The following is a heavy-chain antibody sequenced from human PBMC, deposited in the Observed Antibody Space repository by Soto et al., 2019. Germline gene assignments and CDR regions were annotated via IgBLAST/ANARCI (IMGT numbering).Heavy chain of an antibody. CDR1: GGNFTSYA. J-gene: IGHJ5*02. Sequence: QVQLVQSGAEVKKPGSSVKVSCKASGGNFTSYAISWVRQAPGQGLEFMGGIVTLFGTTNYAHKFRGRVTVTADESTSTVYMEMSSLRSEDTGVYYCAKASGRSWYNWFDPWGQGTLVTVST. CDR2: IVTLFGTT. V-gene: IGHV1-69*01. CDR3: AKASGRSWYNWFDP. D-gene: IGHD6-13*01.